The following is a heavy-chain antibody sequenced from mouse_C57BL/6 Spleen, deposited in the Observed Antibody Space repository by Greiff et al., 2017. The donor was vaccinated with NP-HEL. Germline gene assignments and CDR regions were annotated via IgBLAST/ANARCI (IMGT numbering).Heavy chain of an antibody. D-gene: IGHD2-3*01. Sequence: QVQLQQSGPELVKKGEGVKSEGKVEGDGGRGGGREGGGGRSGKGLEWIGRIYPGDGDTNYNGKFKGKATLTADKSSSTAYMQLSSLTSEDSAVYFCARSSLYDGYYDAMDYWGQGTSVTVSS. CDR1: GDGGRGGG. V-gene: IGHV1-82*01. CDR2: IYPGDGDT. J-gene: IGHJ4*01. CDR3: ARSSLYDGYYDAMDY.